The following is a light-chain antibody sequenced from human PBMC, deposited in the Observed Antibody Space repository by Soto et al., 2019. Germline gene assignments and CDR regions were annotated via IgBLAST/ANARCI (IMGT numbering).Light chain of an antibody. CDR3: MQGSHLPPYT. CDR2: KVS. J-gene: IGKJ2*01. CDR1: QSLAYIDGNTY. Sequence: EVVMTQSPLSLPVTLGQPASISCRSSQSLAYIDGNTYLSWFQQRPGQSPRRLIYKVSNRESGVPDRLSGSGSGTDFSLKISRVEAEDVGVYYCMQGSHLPPYTFGQWTKLEIK. V-gene: IGKV2-30*01.